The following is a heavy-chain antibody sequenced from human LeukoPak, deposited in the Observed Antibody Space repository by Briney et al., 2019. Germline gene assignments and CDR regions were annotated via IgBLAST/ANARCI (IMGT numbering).Heavy chain of an antibody. CDR3: AKWPEGATPKFHH. CDR2: ISASGHAT. CDR1: GFTFSSYA. D-gene: IGHD1-26*01. J-gene: IGHJ4*02. V-gene: IGHV3-23*01. Sequence: GGSLRLSCAASGFTFSSYAMSWVRQAPGKGLEAPGKGLEWVSTISASGHATYYPDSVRGRFTISRDNSKSALHLQMDSLRAEDSALYYCAKWPEGATPKFHHWGQGTLVTVSS.